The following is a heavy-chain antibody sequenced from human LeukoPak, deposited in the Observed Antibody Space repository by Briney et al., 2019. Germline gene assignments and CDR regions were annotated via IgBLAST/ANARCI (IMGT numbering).Heavy chain of an antibody. CDR3: ARVLPRGYYFDY. CDR2: IYHSGST. Sequence: PSETLSLTCTVSGYSISSGYYWGWIRQPPGKGLEWIGSIYHSGSTYYNPSLKSRVTISVDTSKNQFSLKLSFVTAADTAVYYCARVLPRGYYFDYWGQGTLVTVSS. CDR1: GYSISSGYY. V-gene: IGHV4-38-2*02. J-gene: IGHJ4*02.